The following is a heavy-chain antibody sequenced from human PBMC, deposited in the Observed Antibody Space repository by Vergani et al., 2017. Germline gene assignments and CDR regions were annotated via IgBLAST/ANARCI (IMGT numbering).Heavy chain of an antibody. D-gene: IGHD2-2*01. V-gene: IGHV4-30-4*08. CDR1: GASISSHDYY. Sequence: QVQLQESGPGLVKPSQTLSLSCTVSGASISSHDYYWSWIRQPPGKGLEWIGNIDYSGTTFYKPSLKSRLSISLDTSKNQFSLRLRSVTAADTAVYFCANLFTSSRAGFEYWGAGTLVTVSS. CDR3: ANLFTSSRAGFEY. CDR2: IDYSGTT. J-gene: IGHJ4*02.